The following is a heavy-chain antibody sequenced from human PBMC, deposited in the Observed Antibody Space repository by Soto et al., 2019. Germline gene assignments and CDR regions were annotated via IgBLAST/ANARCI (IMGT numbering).Heavy chain of an antibody. CDR1: GFTFSSYA. J-gene: IGHJ4*02. CDR2: ISGSDAST. Sequence: EVQLLESGGGLVQPGESLRLSCAASGFTFSSYAMSWVRQAPGKGLEWVSVISGSDASTYYADSVTGGFTISRDNSKNTLYLQMNSLRSEDTAVYYCDKRSSSSTFVYWGQGTLVTASS. D-gene: IGHD6-6*01. CDR3: DKRSSSSTFVY. V-gene: IGHV3-23*01.